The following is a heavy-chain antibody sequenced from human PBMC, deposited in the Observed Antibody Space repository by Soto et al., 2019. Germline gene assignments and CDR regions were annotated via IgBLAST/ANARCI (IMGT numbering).Heavy chain of an antibody. CDR2: IIPIFDTA. D-gene: IGHD3-22*01. CDR3: ARGKGAYSYGSNNAVYACGI. Sequence: SVKVSCKASGGTFSSYAISWVRQAPGQGLEWMGGIIPIFDTANYAQKFQGRVTITADKSTSTAYMELSRLRSEDTAVYYSARGKGAYSYGSNNAVYACGIWGQGTMVTV. CDR1: GGTFSSYA. V-gene: IGHV1-69*06. J-gene: IGHJ3*02.